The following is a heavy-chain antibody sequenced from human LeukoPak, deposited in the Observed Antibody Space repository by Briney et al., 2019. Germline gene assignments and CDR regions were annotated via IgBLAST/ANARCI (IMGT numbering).Heavy chain of an antibody. J-gene: IGHJ4*02. V-gene: IGHV3-64D*09. CDR1: GFTFSSHA. Sequence: GGSLRLSCSTSGFTFSSHAIHWVRQAPGKGLEYVSGISNNGGTTYYADSVKGRFTISRDNSKKTVYLQMSSLRAEDTAVYHCVKDTGYSYGSGDYWGQGTLVTVSS. CDR3: VKDTGYSYGSGDY. CDR2: ISNNGGTT. D-gene: IGHD5-18*01.